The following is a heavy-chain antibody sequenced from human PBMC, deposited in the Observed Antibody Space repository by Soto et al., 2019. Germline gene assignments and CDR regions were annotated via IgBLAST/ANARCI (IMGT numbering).Heavy chain of an antibody. CDR1: GFTVSSKY. CDR3: ARDDVLCDGGRCYGIPLDV. D-gene: IGHD2-15*01. CDR2: IQSGGTT. J-gene: IGHJ6*01. V-gene: IGHV3-66*01. Sequence: EVQLVESGGGLVQPGGSLRLSCAASGFTVSSKYMTWVRQAPGKGLEWVSLIQSGGTTYYADSVKGRFTISRDTSENTLNLQMDSLGVEDTAVYYWARDDVLCDGGRCYGIPLDVW.